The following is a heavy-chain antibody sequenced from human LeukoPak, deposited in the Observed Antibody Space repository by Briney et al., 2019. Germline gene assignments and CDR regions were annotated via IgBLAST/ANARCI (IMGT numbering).Heavy chain of an antibody. Sequence: GESLKISCKGSGYSFTSYWIGWVRPMPGKGLEWMGIIYPGDSETRYSPSFQGQVTISADKSISAAYLQWSSLKASDTAMYYCVRALGYCSSGSCYYYDYWGQGTLVTVSS. J-gene: IGHJ4*02. D-gene: IGHD2-15*01. CDR3: VRALGYCSSGSCYYYDY. CDR1: GYSFTSYW. V-gene: IGHV5-51*01. CDR2: IYPGDSET.